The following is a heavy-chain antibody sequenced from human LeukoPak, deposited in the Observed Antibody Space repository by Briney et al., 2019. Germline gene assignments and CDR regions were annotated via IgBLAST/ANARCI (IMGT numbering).Heavy chain of an antibody. V-gene: IGHV4-4*07. CDR1: GGSISGYY. J-gene: IGHJ3*02. CDR2: IYPSGST. Sequence: SETLSLTCKVSGGSISGYYWAWIRQPAGKGLEWIGRIYPSGSTNYNPSLKSRVSMSIDTSKNQFSLNLGSVTAADTAVYYCARDYFRKGNAFDIWGQGTVVTVSS. D-gene: IGHD2/OR15-2a*01. CDR3: ARDYFRKGNAFDI.